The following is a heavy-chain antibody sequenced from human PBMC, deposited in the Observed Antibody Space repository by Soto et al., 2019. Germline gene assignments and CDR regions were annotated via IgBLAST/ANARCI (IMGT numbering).Heavy chain of an antibody. CDR1: RFTFSHYA. CDR3: ARTTGGVGNGFDL. J-gene: IGHJ3*01. CDR2: ISSDGIHK. V-gene: IGHV3-30-3*01. D-gene: IGHD7-27*01. Sequence: GGSLRLSCAASRFTFSHYAMHWVRQAPGKGLEWVAVISSDGIHKYYADSVKGRFTISRDNSKNTVYVQMNSLRGEDTAVYHCARTTGGVGNGFDLWGQGTMVTVSS.